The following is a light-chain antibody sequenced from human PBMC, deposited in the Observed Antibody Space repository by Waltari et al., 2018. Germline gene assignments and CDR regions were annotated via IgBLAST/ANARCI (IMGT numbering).Light chain of an antibody. Sequence: QSALTQPATVSGSPGQSVTISCSGTSSDVGSYNLVSWYQQHPAKAPTLIIYDVNMRPSWVSNRFAGSKAGHTAFLTICVILTADEADYYCCSHAGSAISVFGRGTKVTV. CDR3: CSHAGSAISV. J-gene: IGLJ3*02. CDR1: SSDVGSYNL. V-gene: IGLV2-23*02. CDR2: DVN.